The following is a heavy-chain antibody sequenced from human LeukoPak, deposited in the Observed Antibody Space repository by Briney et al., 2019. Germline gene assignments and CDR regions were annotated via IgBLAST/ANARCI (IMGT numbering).Heavy chain of an antibody. CDR2: VYASGST. D-gene: IGHD3-22*01. CDR3: ARDLTDYYELDY. Sequence: SETLSLTCTVSGGSISSYYWSWIRQPAGKGLEWIGRVYASGSTNYNPSLKSRVTMSVDTSKNQFSLKLTSVTAADTAVYYCARDLTDYYELDYWGQGTLVTVSS. V-gene: IGHV4-4*07. CDR1: GGSISSYY. J-gene: IGHJ4*02.